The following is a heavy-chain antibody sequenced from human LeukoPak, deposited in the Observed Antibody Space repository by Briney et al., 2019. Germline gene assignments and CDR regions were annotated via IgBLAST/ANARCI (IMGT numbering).Heavy chain of an antibody. V-gene: IGHV3-11*04. CDR2: ISSSGSTI. J-gene: IGHJ6*02. Sequence: PGGSLRLSCAASGFTFSDYYMSWIRQAPGKGLEWVSYISSSGSTIYYADSVKGRFTISRDNAKNSLYLQMNSLRAEDTAVYYCARDWFYGDYGKYGMDVWGQGTTVTVSS. D-gene: IGHD4-17*01. CDR3: ARDWFYGDYGKYGMDV. CDR1: GFTFSDYY.